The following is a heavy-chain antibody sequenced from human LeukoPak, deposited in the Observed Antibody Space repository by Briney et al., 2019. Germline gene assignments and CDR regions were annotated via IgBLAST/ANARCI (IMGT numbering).Heavy chain of an antibody. Sequence: PSQTLSLTCTVSGDSIISGSYYWSWIRQPAGKGLEWIGRIYTSGSTNYNPSLKSRVNISVDTSKNQFSLKLSSVTAADTAVYYCARVVPGYCSSTSCYDVDAFDIWGQGTMVTVSS. CDR1: GDSIISGSYY. CDR3: ARVVPGYCSSTSCYDVDAFDI. J-gene: IGHJ3*02. CDR2: IYTSGST. V-gene: IGHV4-61*02. D-gene: IGHD2-2*01.